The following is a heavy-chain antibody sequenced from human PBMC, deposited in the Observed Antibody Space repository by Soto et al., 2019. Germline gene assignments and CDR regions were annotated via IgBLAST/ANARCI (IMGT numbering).Heavy chain of an antibody. D-gene: IGHD3-10*01. V-gene: IGHV4-4*02. CDR1: GGSISSSNW. CDR2: IYHSGST. Sequence: QVQLQESGPGLVKPSGTLSLTCAVSGGSISSSNWWSWVRQPPGKGLEWIGEIYHSGSTNYNPSHNGRVTISVDKSKNQVSLKLGSVTAADTAVYYCARGSVDGSGRRRPMDVWGQGTTVTVSS. J-gene: IGHJ6*02. CDR3: ARGSVDGSGRRRPMDV.